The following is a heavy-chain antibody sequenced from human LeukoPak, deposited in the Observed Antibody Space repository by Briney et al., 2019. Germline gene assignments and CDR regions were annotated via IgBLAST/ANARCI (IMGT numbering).Heavy chain of an antibody. CDR3: ARSSGYEYYFDY. CDR2: IYYSGST. J-gene: IGHJ4*02. Sequence: SGTLSLTCTVSGGSISSYYWSWIRQPPGKGLEWIGYIYYSGSTNYNPSLKSRVTISVDTSKNQFSLKLSSVTAADTAVYYCARSSGYEYYFDYWGQGTLVTVSP. CDR1: GGSISSYY. D-gene: IGHD5-12*01. V-gene: IGHV4-59*01.